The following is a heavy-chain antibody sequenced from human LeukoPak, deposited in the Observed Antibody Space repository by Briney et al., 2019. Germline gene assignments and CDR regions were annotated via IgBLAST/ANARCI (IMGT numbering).Heavy chain of an antibody. J-gene: IGHJ4*02. CDR2: ISYDGSNK. CDR1: GFTFSSYA. CDR3: AREITFGGVIVSYYFDY. V-gene: IGHV3-30-3*01. Sequence: PGRSLRLSRAASGFTFSSYAMHWVRQAPGKGLEWVAVISYDGSNKYYADSVKGRFTISRDNSKNTLYLQMNSLRAEDTAVYYCAREITFGGVIVSYYFDYWGQGTLVTVSS. D-gene: IGHD3-16*02.